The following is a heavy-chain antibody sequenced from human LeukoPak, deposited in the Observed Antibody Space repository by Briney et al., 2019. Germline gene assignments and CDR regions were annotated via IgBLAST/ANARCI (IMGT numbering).Heavy chain of an antibody. CDR3: ARLLYGAGSFAPFDH. CDR2: IYPADFAT. D-gene: IGHD3-10*01. Sequence: GESLKISCKGSGYIFTSYWIGWVRQMRGKGLEWMGIIYPADFATRYIPSFQGQVTISADQSVTTAYLQWTSLKPADTAMYYCARLLYGAGSFAPFDHWGQGTLVTVSS. J-gene: IGHJ5*02. V-gene: IGHV5-51*01. CDR1: GYIFTSYW.